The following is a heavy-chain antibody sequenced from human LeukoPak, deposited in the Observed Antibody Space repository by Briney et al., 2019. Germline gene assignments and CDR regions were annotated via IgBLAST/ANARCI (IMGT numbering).Heavy chain of an antibody. CDR1: GGSISSYY. Sequence: SETLSLTCTVSGGSISSYYWSWIRQPPGKGLEWIGYIYYSGSTYYNPSLKSRVTISVDTSKNQFSLTLSSVTAADTAVYYCARGREGPTWNYSYFDYWGQGTLVTVSP. CDR2: IYYSGST. CDR3: ARGREGPTWNYSYFDY. J-gene: IGHJ4*02. V-gene: IGHV4-59*06. D-gene: IGHD1-7*01.